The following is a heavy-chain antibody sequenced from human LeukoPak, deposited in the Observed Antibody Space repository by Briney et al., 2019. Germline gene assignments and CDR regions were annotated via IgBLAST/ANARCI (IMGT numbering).Heavy chain of an antibody. Sequence: GGSLRLSCAASGFTFSSFGMHWVRQAPGKGLEWVAGIWYDASNKYYADSVKGRFTISRDNSKNTLYLQMNSLRDDDTAVYYCVRGVGVSRFNYLDSWGQGTLVIVSS. V-gene: IGHV3-33*01. CDR3: VRGVGVSRFNYLDS. J-gene: IGHJ4*02. CDR2: IWYDASNK. CDR1: GFTFSSFG. D-gene: IGHD6-13*01.